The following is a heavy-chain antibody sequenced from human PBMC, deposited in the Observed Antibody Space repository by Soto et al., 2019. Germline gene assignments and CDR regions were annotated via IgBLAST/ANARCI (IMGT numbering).Heavy chain of an antibody. CDR3: ARQRTSVVTQAYFDD. CDR1: GGSINSRSYY. V-gene: IGHV4-39*01. Sequence: LSLTCTVSGGSINSRSYYWGWIRQSPGKGLEWIGSIYYSGSTYYNPSLKSRVAMSVDTSKNQFSLKLRSVSAADTAVYYCARQRTSVVTQAYFDDWGQGSLVTVSS. CDR2: IYYSGST. J-gene: IGHJ4*02. D-gene: IGHD2-21*02.